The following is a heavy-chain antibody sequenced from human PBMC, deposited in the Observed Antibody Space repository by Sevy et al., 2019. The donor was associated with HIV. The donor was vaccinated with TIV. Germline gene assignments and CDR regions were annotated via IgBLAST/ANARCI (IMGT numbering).Heavy chain of an antibody. CDR3: ARDGGYSIKWYPLY. V-gene: IGHV3-30-3*01. CDR1: GFAFSSHA. D-gene: IGHD6-13*01. J-gene: IGHJ4*01. Sequence: GGSLRLSCAASGFAFSSHAMHWVRQAPGKGLEGVAVISYEGSETFYAASVEGRFTISRDNSKNMLSLQINSLRPEDTAVYYCARDGGYSIKWYPLYWRHGTLVTVSS. CDR2: ISYEGSET.